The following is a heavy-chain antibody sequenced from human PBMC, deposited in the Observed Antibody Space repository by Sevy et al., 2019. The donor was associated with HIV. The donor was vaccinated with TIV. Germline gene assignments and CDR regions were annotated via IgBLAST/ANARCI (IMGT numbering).Heavy chain of an antibody. J-gene: IGHJ4*02. D-gene: IGHD4-4*01. CDR1: GITLSSAW. CDR3: TTDLGFYSSK. V-gene: IGHV3-15*01. CDR2: IKCETDGGAA. Sequence: GGSLRLSCAASGITLSSAWMSWVRLVPGKGLEWLGRIKCETDGGAADDAAAVKGRFTISRDDSKETLYLQLNSLKTEDTAVYYCTTDLGFYSSKWGQGTLVTVSS.